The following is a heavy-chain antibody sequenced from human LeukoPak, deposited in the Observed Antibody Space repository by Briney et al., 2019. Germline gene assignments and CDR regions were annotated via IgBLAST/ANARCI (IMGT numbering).Heavy chain of an antibody. CDR3: ARMDYGAYY. V-gene: IGHV4-59*01. D-gene: IGHD4-17*01. Sequence: NPSETLSLTCTVSGGSISSYYWSWIWQPPGKGLEWIGYIYYSGSTNYNPSLKSRVTISVDTSKNQFSLKLSSVTAADTAVYYCARMDYGAYYWGQGTLVTVSS. J-gene: IGHJ4*02. CDR1: GGSISSYY. CDR2: IYYSGST.